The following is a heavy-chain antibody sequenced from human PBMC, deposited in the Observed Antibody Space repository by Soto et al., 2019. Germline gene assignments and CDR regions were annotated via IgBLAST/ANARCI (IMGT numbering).Heavy chain of an antibody. V-gene: IGHV3-23*01. D-gene: IGHD4-17*01. Sequence: EVQQLESGGGLVQPGGSLRLSCAAAEFTFSDYAMTWVRLAPGRGLEWVSSITASGDYAQYTDSVKGRFSVSRDNSRSTLLLQMESERDEGTGIYFCGRDASGDDMGAFEMWGRGTIVTVSS. CDR1: EFTFSDYA. CDR2: ITASGDYA. J-gene: IGHJ3*02. CDR3: GRDASGDDMGAFEM.